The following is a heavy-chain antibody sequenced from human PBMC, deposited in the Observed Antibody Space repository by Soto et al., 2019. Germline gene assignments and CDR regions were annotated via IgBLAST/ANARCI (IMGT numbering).Heavy chain of an antibody. D-gene: IGHD6-13*01. CDR2: INAGNGNT. CDR1: GYTFTSYA. J-gene: IGHJ4*02. CDR3: ARGGRSWSVIDY. Sequence: ASVKVSCKASGYTFTSYAMHWVRQAPGQRLELMGWINAGNGNTKYSQKFQGRVTITRDTSASTAYMELSSLRSEDTAVYYCARGGRSWSVIDYWGQGTLVTVSS. V-gene: IGHV1-3*01.